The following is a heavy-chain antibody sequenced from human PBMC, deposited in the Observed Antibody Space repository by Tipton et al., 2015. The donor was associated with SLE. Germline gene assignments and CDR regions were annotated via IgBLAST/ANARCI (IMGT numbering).Heavy chain of an antibody. D-gene: IGHD4-17*01. CDR2: ISWNSGSI. CDR1: GFTFDDYA. CDR3: ARSPHHDYGDYGDAFDI. V-gene: IGHV3-9*01. J-gene: IGHJ3*02. Sequence: SLRLSCAASGFTFDDYAMHWVRQAPGKGLEWVSGISWNSGSIGYADSVKGRFTISRDNAKNSLYLQMNSLRAEDTAVYYCARSPHHDYGDYGDAFDIWGQGTMVTVSS.